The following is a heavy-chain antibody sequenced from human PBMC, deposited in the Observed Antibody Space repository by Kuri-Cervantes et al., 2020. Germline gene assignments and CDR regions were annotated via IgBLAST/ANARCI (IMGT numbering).Heavy chain of an antibody. CDR1: GYTFTSYA. J-gene: IGHJ4*02. Sequence: GGSLRLSCKASGYTFTSYAMHWVRQAPGQRLEWMGWINAGNGNTKYSQKFQGRVTITRDTSASIAYMELSSLRSEDTAVYYCARLTVTNKRTTVDYWGQGTLVTVSS. D-gene: IGHD4-17*01. CDR2: INAGNGNT. CDR3: ARLTVTNKRTTVDY. V-gene: IGHV1-3*01.